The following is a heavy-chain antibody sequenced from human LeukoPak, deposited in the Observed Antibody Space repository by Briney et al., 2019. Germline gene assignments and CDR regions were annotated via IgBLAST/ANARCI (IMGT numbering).Heavy chain of an antibody. V-gene: IGHV4-59*08. CDR3: ASLGGTYDY. Sequence: SETLSLTCTVSRGSISDYYWSWIRQPPGKGLEWIGYIYKSGSTNYNTKYSPSLQSRVIMSVDTSKSQVSLNMLSVTAADTAVYYCASLGGTYDYWGQGILDTVSS. D-gene: IGHD1-26*01. CDR2: IYKSGST. CDR1: RGSISDYY. J-gene: IGHJ4*02.